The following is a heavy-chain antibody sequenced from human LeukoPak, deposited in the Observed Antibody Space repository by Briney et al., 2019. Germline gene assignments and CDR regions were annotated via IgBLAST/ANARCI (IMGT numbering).Heavy chain of an antibody. Sequence: ASVKVSCKASGYIFTNYDINWVRQATGQGLEWLGWMNANSGYTGYAQKFQGRVTMTRDTSTSTVYMELSSLRSEDTAVYYCARDPGSGSARFDYWGQGTLVTVSS. V-gene: IGHV1-8*02. CDR3: ARDPGSGSARFDY. CDR2: MNANSGYT. J-gene: IGHJ4*02. D-gene: IGHD3-10*01. CDR1: GYIFTNYD.